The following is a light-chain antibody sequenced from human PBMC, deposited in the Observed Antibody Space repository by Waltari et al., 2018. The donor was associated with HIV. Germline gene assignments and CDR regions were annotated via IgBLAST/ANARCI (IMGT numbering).Light chain of an antibody. J-gene: IGLJ2*01. Sequence: QSVLTQPSSASGTPGQRVTMSCSGSTPNIGSNYVYWYRQLPGTAPKLLIYRDNQRPSGVPDRFSGSKSGTSASLAISGLRSEDEADYYCAAWDDSLSGSTWVFGGGTTVTVL. CDR3: AAWDDSLSGSTWV. CDR1: TPNIGSNY. CDR2: RDN. V-gene: IGLV1-47*01.